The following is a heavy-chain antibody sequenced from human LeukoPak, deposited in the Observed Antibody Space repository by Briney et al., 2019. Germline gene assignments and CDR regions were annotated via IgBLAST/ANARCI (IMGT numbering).Heavy chain of an antibody. CDR2: ISSSSSYI. J-gene: IGHJ4*02. CDR1: GFTFSSYS. V-gene: IGHV3-21*01. D-gene: IGHD3-22*01. CDR3: ARVGYYDSSGQELDY. Sequence: GGSLRLSCAASGFTFSSYSMNWVRQAPGKGLEWVSSISSSSSYIYYADSVKGRFTISGDNAKNSLYLQMNSLRAEDTAVYYCARVGYYDSSGQELDYWGQGTLVTVSS.